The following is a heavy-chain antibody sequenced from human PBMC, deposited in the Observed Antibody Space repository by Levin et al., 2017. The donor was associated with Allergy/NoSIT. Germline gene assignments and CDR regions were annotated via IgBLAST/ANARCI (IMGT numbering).Heavy chain of an antibody. J-gene: IGHJ5*02. CDR2: ISHSGGNT. V-gene: IGHV3-23*01. CDR1: GFTFSSYA. D-gene: IGHD5-12*01. CDR3: AAHRGWSAYDYGRLAA. Sequence: GGSLRLSCAASGFTFSSYAMSWVRQAPGKGLEWVSGISHSGGNTYYADSVKGRFTSSRDNSKNTLYLQMNSLRAEDTAVYYCAAHRGWSAYDYGRLAAWGQGTLVTVSS.